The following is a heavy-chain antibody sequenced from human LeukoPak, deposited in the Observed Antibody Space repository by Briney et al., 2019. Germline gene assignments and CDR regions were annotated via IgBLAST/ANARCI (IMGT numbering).Heavy chain of an antibody. CDR3: AKDSSLYGDYPPYNWFDP. CDR1: GFTFDDYA. D-gene: IGHD4-17*01. Sequence: GGSLRLSCAAPGFTFDDYAMHWGRQAPGEGLEWVSGISWNSGSIGYADSVKGRFTISRDNSKNTLYLQMNSLRAEDTAVYYCAKDSSLYGDYPPYNWFDPWGQGTLVTVSS. V-gene: IGHV3-9*01. CDR2: ISWNSGSI. J-gene: IGHJ5*02.